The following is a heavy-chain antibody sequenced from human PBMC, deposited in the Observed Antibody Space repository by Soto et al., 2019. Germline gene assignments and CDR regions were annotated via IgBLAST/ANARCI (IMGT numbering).Heavy chain of an antibody. D-gene: IGHD4-17*01. CDR2: ISGSGDST. J-gene: IGHJ4*02. CDR3: AKGLRKTLHYGDYILDY. CDR1: GFTFSSYA. V-gene: IGHV3-23*01. Sequence: EVQLLESGGGLVQPGGSLRLSCAASGFTFSSYAMSWVRQAPGTGLEWVSAISGSGDSTYYAGSVRGRFTISRDNSKNTLVLQMNSLRAKDSAVDYCAKGLRKTLHYGDYILDYWGQGTVVTVSS.